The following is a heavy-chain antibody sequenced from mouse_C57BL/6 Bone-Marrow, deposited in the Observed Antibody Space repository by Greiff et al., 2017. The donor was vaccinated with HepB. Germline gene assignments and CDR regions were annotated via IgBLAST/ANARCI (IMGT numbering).Heavy chain of an antibody. J-gene: IGHJ2*01. CDR2: ISNFAYSI. CDR1: GFTFSDYG. D-gene: IGHD1-1*01. V-gene: IGHV5-15*01. Sequence: EVLLVEPGGGLVQPGASLKLSCAASGFTFSDYGMAWVRQAPRGGPEWVAFISNFAYSIYYADTVTGGCTISRENATNALYLEMSRLRSEDTAMYYCARKDYGGSSLDYWGQGTTLTVSS. CDR3: ARKDYGGSSLDY.